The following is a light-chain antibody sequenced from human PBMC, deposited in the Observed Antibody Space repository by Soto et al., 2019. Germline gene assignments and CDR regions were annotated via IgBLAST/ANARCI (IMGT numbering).Light chain of an antibody. CDR2: DVS. J-gene: IGLJ2*01. Sequence: QSALTQPRSVSGSPGQSVTISCTGTSSDVGGYNYVSWYQQHPGKAPKLMIYDVSKRPSGVPDRFSGSKSGNTASLTISWLQAEDEADYSCCSYAGSYTLVFGGRTKLTVL. CDR1: SSDVGGYNY. V-gene: IGLV2-11*01. CDR3: CSYAGSYTLV.